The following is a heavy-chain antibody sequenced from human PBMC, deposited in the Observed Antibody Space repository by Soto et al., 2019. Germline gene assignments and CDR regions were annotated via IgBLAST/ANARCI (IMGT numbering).Heavy chain of an antibody. Sequence: EVQLVESGGGLVKPGGSLRLSCAASGFTFSSYSMNWVRQAPGKGLEWVSSISSSSSYIYYADSVKGRFTISRDNAKNSLYLQMNSLRAEDTAVYYCARGGRGSPSGMDVWGQGTTVTVSS. CDR2: ISSSSSYI. CDR3: ARGGRGSPSGMDV. CDR1: GFTFSSYS. J-gene: IGHJ6*02. D-gene: IGHD1-26*01. V-gene: IGHV3-21*01.